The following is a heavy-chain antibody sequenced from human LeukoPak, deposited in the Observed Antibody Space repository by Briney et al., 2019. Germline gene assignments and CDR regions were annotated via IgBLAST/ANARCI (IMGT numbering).Heavy chain of an antibody. CDR1: GFTFSSNA. V-gene: IGHV3-23*01. CDR3: AKVNPYSTSWTYYFDY. CDR2: ISGSGGNT. D-gene: IGHD6-13*01. Sequence: PGGSLRLSCAASGFTFSSNAMSWVRQAPGKGLEWVSAISGSGGNTHYADPVKGRFTISRDNSKNTLYLQMNSLRGEGTAVYYCAKVNPYSTSWTYYFDYWGQGTLVTVSS. J-gene: IGHJ4*02.